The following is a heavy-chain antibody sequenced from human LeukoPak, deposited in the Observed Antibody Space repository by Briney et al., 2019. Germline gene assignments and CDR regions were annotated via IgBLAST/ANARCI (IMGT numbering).Heavy chain of an antibody. CDR2: IYPGDSDT. V-gene: IGHV5-51*01. CDR1: GYNFNTFW. J-gene: IGHJ4*02. D-gene: IGHD6-19*01. Sequence: GESLKISCEGSGYNFNTFWIGWVRQKPGEGLEWVGIIYPGDSDTKYSPAVQGQVTISADKSITTAYLQWSSLRASDTAMYYYARRVGSGWLYYFDYWGQGTLVTVSS. CDR3: ARRVGSGWLYYFDY.